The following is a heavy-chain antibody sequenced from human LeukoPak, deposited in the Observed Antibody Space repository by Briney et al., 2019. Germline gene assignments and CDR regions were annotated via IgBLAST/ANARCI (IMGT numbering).Heavy chain of an antibody. Sequence: GGSLRLSCAASGFTVSSNYMSWVRQAPGKGLEWVSVIYSGGSTYYADSVKGRFTISRDNSKNTLYLQMNSLRAEDTAVYYCAKEGSYNWNYFDYWGQGTLVTVSS. CDR1: GFTVSSNY. V-gene: IGHV3-66*01. J-gene: IGHJ4*02. CDR3: AKEGSYNWNYFDY. D-gene: IGHD1-20*01. CDR2: IYSGGST.